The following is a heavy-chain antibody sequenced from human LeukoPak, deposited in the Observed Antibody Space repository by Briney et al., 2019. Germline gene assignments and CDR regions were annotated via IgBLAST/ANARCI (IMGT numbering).Heavy chain of an antibody. CDR2: INPGNGET. V-gene: IGHV1-3*01. D-gene: IGHD6-19*01. J-gene: IGHJ4*02. CDR1: GYTFTEFA. CDR3: AARPGIEVVGFDF. Sequence: GASVKVSCKAPGYTFTEFAINWVRQAPGQRLEWMGWINPGNGETKYSQKFQGRVSITRDTSANTAYMDLSSLRSEDTAVYYCAARPGIEVVGFDFWGQGTLVTVSS.